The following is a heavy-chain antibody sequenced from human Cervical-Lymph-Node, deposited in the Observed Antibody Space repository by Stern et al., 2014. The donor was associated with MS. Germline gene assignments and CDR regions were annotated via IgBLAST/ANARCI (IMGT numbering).Heavy chain of an antibody. J-gene: IGHJ4*02. Sequence: MQLVQSGGGLVQPGGSLRLSCAASGFTFSSYWMHWVRQAPGKGLVWVSRINSDGSSTSSADSVKGRFTISRDNAKNTLYLQMNSLRAEDTAVYYCAGGEALRFLEWLPDYWGQGTLVTVSS. CDR2: INSDGSST. CDR1: GFTFSSYW. D-gene: IGHD3-3*01. CDR3: AGGEALRFLEWLPDY. V-gene: IGHV3-74*02.